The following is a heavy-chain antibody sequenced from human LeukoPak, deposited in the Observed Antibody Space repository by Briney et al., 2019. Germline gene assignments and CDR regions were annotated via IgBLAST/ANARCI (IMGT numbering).Heavy chain of an antibody. V-gene: IGHV4-30-2*01. CDR2: IYHSGST. J-gene: IGHJ4*02. Sequence: SQTLSLTCTVSGGSISSGGYYWSWIRQPPGKGLEWIGYIYHSGSTCYNPSLKSRVTISVDRSKNQFSLKLSSVTAADTAVYYCASGSSGYYFFDYWGQGTLVTVSS. CDR1: GGSISSGGYY. CDR3: ASGSSGYYFFDY. D-gene: IGHD3-22*01.